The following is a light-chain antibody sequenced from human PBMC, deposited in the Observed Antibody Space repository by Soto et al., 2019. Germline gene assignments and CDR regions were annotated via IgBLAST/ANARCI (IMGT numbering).Light chain of an antibody. CDR2: TAS. V-gene: IGKV1-39*01. Sequence: DIQMTQSPSSLSASVGDRVSITCRASQSISSFLNWYQQKPGKAPKLLIYTASNLHSGVPSRFSGSESGTDFTLTITSLQPEDFATYYCQQSYSTPITLGQGTRLEIK. J-gene: IGKJ5*01. CDR3: QQSYSTPIT. CDR1: QSISSF.